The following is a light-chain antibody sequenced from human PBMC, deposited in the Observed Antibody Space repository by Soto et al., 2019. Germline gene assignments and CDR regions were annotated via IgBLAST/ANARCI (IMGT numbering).Light chain of an antibody. Sequence: EIVLTQSPATLSLSPGERATLSCRASQSVSSYLAWYQQKPGQAPRLLIYDASNRATGIPARFSGSGSGTDFTLTISSLEPEDFAVYYCQQRSNWLWTFAKGPRWKSN. CDR2: DAS. CDR3: QQRSNWLWT. CDR1: QSVSSY. V-gene: IGKV3-11*01. J-gene: IGKJ1*01.